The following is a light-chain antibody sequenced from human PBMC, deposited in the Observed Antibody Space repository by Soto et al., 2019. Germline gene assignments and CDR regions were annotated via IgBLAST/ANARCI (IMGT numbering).Light chain of an antibody. V-gene: IGKV4-1*01. J-gene: IGKJ4*01. CDR1: QTVLSTSNSKNY. CDR2: WAA. Sequence: DIVMTQSPDSLAVSLGERATINCKSSQTVLSTSNSKNYVAWFQQRPGQPPKLLIYWAATRESGVPDRFSGSGSGTDFTLTISSLQAEDVALYYCQQYYGAPPFTFGGGTRVE. CDR3: QQYYGAPPFT.